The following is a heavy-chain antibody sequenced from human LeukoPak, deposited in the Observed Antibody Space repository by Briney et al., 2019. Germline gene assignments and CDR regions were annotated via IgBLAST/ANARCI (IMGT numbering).Heavy chain of an antibody. D-gene: IGHD3-22*01. Sequence: NASETLSLTCTVSGGSISSYYWSWIRQPPGKGLEWIGYIYYSGSTNYNPSLKSRVTISVDTSKNQFSLKLSSVTAADTAVYYCASYSYYYDSSGYFDYWGQGTLVTVSS. V-gene: IGHV4-59*01. CDR2: IYYSGST. CDR3: ASYSYYYDSSGYFDY. J-gene: IGHJ4*02. CDR1: GGSISSYY.